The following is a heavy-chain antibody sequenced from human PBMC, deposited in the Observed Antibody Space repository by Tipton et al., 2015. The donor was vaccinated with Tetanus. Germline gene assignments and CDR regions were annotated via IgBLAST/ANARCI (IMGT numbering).Heavy chain of an antibody. Sequence: LSCTVSGGSISSGDYYWSWIRQPPGKGLEWIGYIYYSGSTYYNPSLKSRVTISVDTSKNQFSLKLSSVTAADTAVYYCARTPTNYYGSGSYSYFDYWGQGTLVTVSS. CDR1: GGSISSGDYY. D-gene: IGHD3-10*01. CDR2: IYYSGST. J-gene: IGHJ4*02. CDR3: ARTPTNYYGSGSYSYFDY. V-gene: IGHV4-30-4*01.